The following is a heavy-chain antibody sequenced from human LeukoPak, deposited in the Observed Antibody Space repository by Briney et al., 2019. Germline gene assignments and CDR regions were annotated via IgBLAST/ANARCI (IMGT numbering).Heavy chain of an antibody. Sequence: SVKVSCKASGGTFSSYAISWVRQAPGQGLEWMGGIIPIFGTANYAQKFQGRVTITADESTSTAYMELSSLRSEDTAVYYCARDPARTMVRGVISSWFDPWGQGTLVTVSS. D-gene: IGHD3-10*01. CDR1: GGTFSSYA. J-gene: IGHJ5*02. CDR3: ARDPARTMVRGVISSWFDP. V-gene: IGHV1-69*01. CDR2: IIPIFGTA.